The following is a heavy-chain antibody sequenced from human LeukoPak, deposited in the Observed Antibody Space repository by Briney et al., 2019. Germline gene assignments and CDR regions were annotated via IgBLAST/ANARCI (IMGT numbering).Heavy chain of an antibody. CDR1: GFPFSTYG. V-gene: IGHV3-30*02. CDR2: MHYDGNIK. D-gene: IGHD2-15*01. Sequence: PGGSLRLSCAASGFPFSTYGMHWVRQAPGKGLEWVAFMHYDGNIKYYADSVKGRFTISRDTSKNTLYLQMNSLRVEDTAVYYCAKDACSGGTCYGGWYCDLWGRGTLVTVSS. CDR3: AKDACSGGTCYGGWYCDL. J-gene: IGHJ2*01.